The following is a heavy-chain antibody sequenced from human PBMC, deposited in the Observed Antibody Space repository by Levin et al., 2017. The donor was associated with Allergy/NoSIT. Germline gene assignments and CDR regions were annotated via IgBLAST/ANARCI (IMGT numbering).Heavy chain of an antibody. CDR2: ISYDGSNK. V-gene: IGHV3-30-3*01. CDR1: GFTFSSYA. D-gene: IGHD3-10*01. Sequence: GESLKISCAASGFTFSSYAMHWVRQAPGKGLEWVAVISYDGSNKYYADSVKGRFTISRDNSKNTLYLQMNSLRAEDTAVYYCARDPGYGSGKEKYYFDYWGQGTLVTVSS. CDR3: ARDPGYGSGKEKYYFDY. J-gene: IGHJ4*02.